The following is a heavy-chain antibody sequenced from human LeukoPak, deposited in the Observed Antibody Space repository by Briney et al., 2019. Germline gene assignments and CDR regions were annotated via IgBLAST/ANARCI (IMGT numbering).Heavy chain of an antibody. Sequence: GGSLRLSCAASGFTFSGSAMHWVRQASGKGLEWVGRIRSKANSYATAYAASVKGRFTISRDDSKNTAYLQMNSLKTEDTAVYYCTRRLLGYCSGGSCWDDYWGQGTLVTVSS. J-gene: IGHJ4*02. CDR1: GFTFSGSA. CDR3: TRRLLGYCSGGSCWDDY. CDR2: IRSKANSYAT. D-gene: IGHD2-15*01. V-gene: IGHV3-73*01.